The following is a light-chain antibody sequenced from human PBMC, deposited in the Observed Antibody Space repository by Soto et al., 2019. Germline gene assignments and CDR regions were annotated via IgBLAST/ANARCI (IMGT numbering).Light chain of an antibody. CDR2: DAY. CDR3: QQRHMWPIT. Sequence: EFGLTQSPGTLSLSPGERATLSCRASQSFRGLLAWYQQKPGQAPRLLIYDAYNRATGIPPRFSGSGSGTDFNLTISSLETEDSAVYYCQQRHMWPITFGQGTRLEIK. J-gene: IGKJ5*01. V-gene: IGKV3-11*01. CDR1: QSFRGL.